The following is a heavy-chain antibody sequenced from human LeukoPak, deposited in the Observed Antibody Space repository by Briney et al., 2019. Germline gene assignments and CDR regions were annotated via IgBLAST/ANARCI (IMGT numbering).Heavy chain of an antibody. CDR1: GFTFSSYG. J-gene: IGHJ4*02. CDR3: AKEGAYDILTGYDY. Sequence: GRSLRLSCAASGFTFSSYGMHWVRQAPGKGLEWVAVISYDGSNKYYADSVKGRFTISRDNSKNTLYLQMNSLRAEDTAVYYCAKEGAYDILTGYDYWGQGTLVTVSP. CDR2: ISYDGSNK. V-gene: IGHV3-30*18. D-gene: IGHD3-9*01.